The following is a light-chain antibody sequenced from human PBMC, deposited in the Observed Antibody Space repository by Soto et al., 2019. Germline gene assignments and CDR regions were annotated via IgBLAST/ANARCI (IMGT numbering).Light chain of an antibody. CDR3: QNWDTGIRV. V-gene: IGLV4-69*01. Sequence: QLVLTQSPSASASLGASVKLTCTLSSGHSNYVITWHQQQPEKGPRYLMKLNSDGSHSKGDGIPGRFSGSSSGAERYLTISSHQSEDEADYYCQNWDTGIRVFGGGTKLTVL. CDR2: LNSDGSH. J-gene: IGLJ2*01. CDR1: SGHSNYV.